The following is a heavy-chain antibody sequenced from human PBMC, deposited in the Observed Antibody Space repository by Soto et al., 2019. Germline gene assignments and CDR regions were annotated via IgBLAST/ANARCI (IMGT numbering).Heavy chain of an antibody. CDR2: VFYSGAT. V-gene: IGHV4-30-4*01. Sequence: SETLSLTCNVSGSPIKTGDYYWNWSRQPPGKGLEWIGYVFYSGATNYSPSLKSRAAISMDTSKNQFSLSLTSVTAAGTAVYYCARAGFSYGHLLFWGQGIRVTVSS. D-gene: IGHD3-10*01. CDR1: GSPIKTGDYY. J-gene: IGHJ4*02. CDR3: ARAGFSYGHLLF.